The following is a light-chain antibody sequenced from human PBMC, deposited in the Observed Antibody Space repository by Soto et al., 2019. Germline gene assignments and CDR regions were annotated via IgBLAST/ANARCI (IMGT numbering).Light chain of an antibody. Sequence: DIVMTQSPDSLAVSLGERATINCKSSQSVLHNSNNKNYLVWYQQKAGQPPKVLIYWASTRESGVPDRFSGSGSGTDFTLTISRLQAEDVAVYYCQQYYSVTYTFGPGTKLEIK. CDR2: WAS. CDR3: QQYYSVTYT. CDR1: QSVLHNSNNKNY. V-gene: IGKV4-1*01. J-gene: IGKJ2*01.